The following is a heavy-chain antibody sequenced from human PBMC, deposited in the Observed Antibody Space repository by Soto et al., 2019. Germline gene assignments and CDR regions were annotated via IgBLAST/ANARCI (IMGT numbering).Heavy chain of an antibody. V-gene: IGHV3-30*18. CDR1: GFTFSNYA. CDR3: AKGAAAAGTAGYYYYGMDV. J-gene: IGHJ6*04. Sequence: QVQLVESGGGVVQPGRSLRLSCAASGFTFSNYAMHWVRQAPGKGLEWVAIISYDGSNKYYADSVKGRFTISRDNFENTLYVQMNSLRAEDTAVYYCAKGAAAAGTAGYYYYGMDVWGEGTTVTVSS. D-gene: IGHD6-13*01. CDR2: ISYDGSNK.